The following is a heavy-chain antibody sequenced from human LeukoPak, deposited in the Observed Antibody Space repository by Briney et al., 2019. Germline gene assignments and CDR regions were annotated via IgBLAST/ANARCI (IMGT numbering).Heavy chain of an antibody. Sequence: SVKVSCKASGGTFSSYAISWVRQAPGQGPEWMGGIIPIFGTANYAQKFQGRVTITADKSTSTAYMELSSLRSEDTAVYYCARDGGYCSGGSCYAYWGQGTLVTVSS. J-gene: IGHJ4*02. CDR3: ARDGGYCSGGSCYAY. V-gene: IGHV1-69*06. CDR2: IIPIFGTA. CDR1: GGTFSSYA. D-gene: IGHD2-15*01.